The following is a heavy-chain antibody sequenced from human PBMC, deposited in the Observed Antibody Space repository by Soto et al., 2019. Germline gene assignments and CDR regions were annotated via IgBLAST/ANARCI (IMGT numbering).Heavy chain of an antibody. D-gene: IGHD6-19*01. J-gene: IGHJ4*02. Sequence: PGGSLRLSCAASGFTFSSYAMNWVRQTQEKGLEWVSSISNTSSYTHYSDSVKGRFTISRDNANNSLFLQMNSLRAEDTATYYCARDLALAGNYWGQGVLVTVSS. CDR3: ARDLALAGNY. CDR2: ISNTSSYT. V-gene: IGHV3-21*01. CDR1: GFTFSSYA.